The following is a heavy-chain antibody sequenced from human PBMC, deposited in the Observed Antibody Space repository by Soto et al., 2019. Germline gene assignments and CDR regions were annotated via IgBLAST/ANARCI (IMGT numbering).Heavy chain of an antibody. CDR2: IVVGSGNT. CDR1: GFTFTSSA. Sequence: ASVKVSCKASGFTFTSSAVQWVRQARGQRLEWIGWIVVGSGNTNYAQKFQERVTITRDMSTSTAYMELSSLRSEDTAVYYCAVYSAVGFSEAFDIWGQGTMVTVSS. D-gene: IGHD6-19*01. V-gene: IGHV1-58*01. CDR3: AVYSAVGFSEAFDI. J-gene: IGHJ3*02.